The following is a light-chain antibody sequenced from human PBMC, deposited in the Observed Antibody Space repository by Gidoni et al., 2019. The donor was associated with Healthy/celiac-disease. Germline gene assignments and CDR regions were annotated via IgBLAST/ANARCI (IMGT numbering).Light chain of an antibody. V-gene: IGKV3-11*01. CDR1: QRVSSY. J-gene: IGKJ3*01. CDR2: DAS. CDR3: QQRSNWPPLFT. Sequence: EIVLTQSPATLSLSPGERATLSCRASQRVSSYLAWYQRKPGQAPRLLIYDASNRATGSPARLSGSGSGTDFTLTISSLEREDFGVYYCQQRSNWPPLFTFGPXTKVDIK.